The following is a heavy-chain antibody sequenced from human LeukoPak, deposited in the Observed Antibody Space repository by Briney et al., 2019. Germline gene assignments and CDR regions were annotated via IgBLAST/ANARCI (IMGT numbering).Heavy chain of an antibody. CDR2: IQFDGSNK. D-gene: IGHD1-26*01. CDR3: AKDRGGSFLPLYYFDH. Sequence: GGSLRLSCAASGFTFSNYGMHWVRQAPGKGLEWVTFIQFDGSNKYDADSVKGRFTISRDNSKNTLYLQMNSLRAEDTAVYYCAKDRGGSFLPLYYFDHWGQGTLVTVSS. CDR1: GFTFSNYG. V-gene: IGHV3-30*02. J-gene: IGHJ4*02.